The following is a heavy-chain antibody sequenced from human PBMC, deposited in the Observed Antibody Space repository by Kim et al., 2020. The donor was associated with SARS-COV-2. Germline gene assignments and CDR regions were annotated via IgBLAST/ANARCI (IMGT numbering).Heavy chain of an antibody. Sequence: SETLSLTCAVYGGSFSGYYWSWIRQPPGKGLEWIGEINHSGSTNYNPSLKSRVTISVDTSKNQFSLKLSSVTTADTAVYYCARALSRAHFDLWGRGTLVTVSS. CDR1: GGSFSGYY. J-gene: IGHJ2*01. V-gene: IGHV4-34*01. CDR2: INHSGST. CDR3: ARALSRAHFDL.